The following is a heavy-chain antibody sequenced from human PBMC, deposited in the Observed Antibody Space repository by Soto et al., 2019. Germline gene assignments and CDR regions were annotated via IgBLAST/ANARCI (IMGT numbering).Heavy chain of an antibody. CDR1: GGSISGHY. J-gene: IGHJ5*02. Sequence: LSLTCTVSGGSISGHYWSWIRQPPGKGLQYIGYISYSGSTNYNPSLKSRVTISVDTSNNQFSLRLSSVTAADTAVYYCARDVGLQHDTGYYDFWSGKNNWFDPWGQGTLVTVSS. V-gene: IGHV4-59*11. D-gene: IGHD3-3*01. CDR2: ISYSGST. CDR3: ARDVGLQHDTGYYDFWSGKNNWFDP.